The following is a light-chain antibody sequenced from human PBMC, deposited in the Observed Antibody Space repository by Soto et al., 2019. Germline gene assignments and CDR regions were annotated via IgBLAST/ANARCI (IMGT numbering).Light chain of an antibody. J-gene: IGKJ1*01. CDR2: GAS. CDR1: QSVRSNY. Sequence: EIVLTQSPGTLSLSPGERATLSCRASQSVRSNYLAWYQQKIGQAPRLLIYGASSRVTGIPDRFSGSGSGTDFTLTTSRLEPEDFELYYCQQYGASPWTFGQGTKVEIK. CDR3: QQYGASPWT. V-gene: IGKV3-20*01.